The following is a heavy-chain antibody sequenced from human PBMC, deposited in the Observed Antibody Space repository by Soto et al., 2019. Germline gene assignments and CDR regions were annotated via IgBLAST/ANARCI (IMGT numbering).Heavy chain of an antibody. CDR2: ISSSSSYI. Sequence: PGGSLRLSCAAFGFTFSSYSMNWVRQAPGKGLEWVSSISSSSSYIYYADSVKGRFTISRDNAKNSLYLQMNSLRAEDTAVYYCARDWMSFGELYWFDPWGQGTLVTVSS. V-gene: IGHV3-21*01. CDR1: GFTFSSYS. CDR3: ARDWMSFGELYWFDP. D-gene: IGHD3-10*01. J-gene: IGHJ5*02.